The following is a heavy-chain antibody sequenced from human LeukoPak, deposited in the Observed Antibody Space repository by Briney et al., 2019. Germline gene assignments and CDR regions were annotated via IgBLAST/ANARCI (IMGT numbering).Heavy chain of an antibody. V-gene: IGHV3-48*02. D-gene: IGHD6-19*01. J-gene: IGHJ4*02. CDR1: GFTFSSYS. Sequence: PGGSLRLSCAASGFTFSSYSMNWVRQAPGKGLEWVSYISSSSSTIYYADSVKGRFTISRDNAKNSLYLQMSSLRDEDTAVYYCARDRHSGWRYYFDYWGQGTLVTVSS. CDR2: ISSSSSTI. CDR3: ARDRHSGWRYYFDY.